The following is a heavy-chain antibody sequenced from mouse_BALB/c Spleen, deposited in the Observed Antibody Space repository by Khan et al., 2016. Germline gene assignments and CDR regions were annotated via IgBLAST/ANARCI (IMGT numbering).Heavy chain of an antibody. CDR1: GFSLSPSNMG. CDR2: ILWNDSK. CDR3: ASSYYGMPFAY. V-gene: IGHV8-5*01. D-gene: IGHD2-10*01. Sequence: QVTLKESGPGILQPSQTLSLTCSFSGFSLSPSNMGVGWIRQPSGKGLEWLLHILWNDSKYYNPALKSRLKVSKDTYNNQVFLTIANVDTAVTSTYYCASSYYGMPFAYWGQGTLVTVSA. J-gene: IGHJ3*01.